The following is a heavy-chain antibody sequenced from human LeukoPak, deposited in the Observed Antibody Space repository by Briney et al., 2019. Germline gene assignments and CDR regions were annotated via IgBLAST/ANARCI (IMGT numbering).Heavy chain of an antibody. V-gene: IGHV4-4*07. CDR2: IYTSGST. CDR1: GGSISSYY. D-gene: IGHD6-6*01. J-gene: IGHJ5*01. Sequence: PSETLSLTCTVSGGSISSYYWSWIRQPAGKGLEWIGRIYTSGSTNYNPSLKSRVTMSVDTSKNQFSLKLSSVTAADTAVYYCARDIEYSSSLAPVLVNWFDPWGQGTTVTVSS. CDR3: ARDIEYSSSLAPVLVNWFDP.